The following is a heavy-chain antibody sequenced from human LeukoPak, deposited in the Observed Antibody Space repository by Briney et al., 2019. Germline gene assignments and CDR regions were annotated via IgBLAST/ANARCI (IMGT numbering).Heavy chain of an antibody. J-gene: IGHJ4*02. Sequence: SETLSLTCTVSGGSISSYYWSWVRQPPGKGLEWIGYIYYSGSTNYNPSLKSRVTISVDTSKNQFSLKLSSVTAADTAVHYCARVMGTAMVSSGYYFDYWGQGTLVTVSS. CDR1: GGSISSYY. CDR2: IYYSGST. D-gene: IGHD5-18*01. V-gene: IGHV4-59*01. CDR3: ARVMGTAMVSSGYYFDY.